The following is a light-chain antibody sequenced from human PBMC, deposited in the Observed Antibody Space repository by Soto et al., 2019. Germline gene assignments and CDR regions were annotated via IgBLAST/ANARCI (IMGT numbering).Light chain of an antibody. J-gene: IGKJ1*01. Sequence: EIVLTQSPGTLSFSPGERATLSCRASQSVSSYYLAWYQQKPGEAPSLLIHPAASRATGIPDRFSGGGSGTGCMLTISRLEPEGVAGYYCPKCGSSPCTFGQGTKVEFK. CDR2: PAA. CDR1: QSVSSYY. CDR3: PKCGSSPCT. V-gene: IGKV3-20*01.